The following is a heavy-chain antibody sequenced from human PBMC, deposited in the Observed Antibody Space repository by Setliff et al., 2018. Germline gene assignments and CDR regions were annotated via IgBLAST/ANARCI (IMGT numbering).Heavy chain of an antibody. CDR3: AREHVSGHYEY. CDR2: VYPGDSET. J-gene: IGHJ4*02. Sequence: PGESLKISCKGSGYRFTTYWIAWVRQKPGKGLEWMGIVYPGDSETQYSPSFQGQVTFSSDKSINTAYLHLSSLKASDTAMYYCAREHVSGHYEYWGQGTLVTVSS. CDR1: GYRFTTYW. V-gene: IGHV5-51*01. D-gene: IGHD1-26*01.